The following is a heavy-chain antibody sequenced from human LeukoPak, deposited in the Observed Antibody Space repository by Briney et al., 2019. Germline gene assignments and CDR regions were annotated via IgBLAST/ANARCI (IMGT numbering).Heavy chain of an antibody. D-gene: IGHD1-26*01. J-gene: IGHJ4*02. V-gene: IGHV1-69*05. CDR1: GGTFSSYA. CDR2: IIPIFGTA. CDR3: ARDRGGSYFSDWVQIDY. Sequence: GASVKVSCKASGGTFSSYAISWVRQAPGQGLEWMGGIIPIFGTANYAQKFQGRVTITRDTSASTAYMELSSLRSEDMAVYYCARDRGGSYFSDWVQIDYWGQGTLVTVSS.